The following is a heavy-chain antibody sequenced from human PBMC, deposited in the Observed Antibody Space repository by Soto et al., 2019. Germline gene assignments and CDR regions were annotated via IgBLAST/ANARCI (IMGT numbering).Heavy chain of an antibody. CDR1: GDSISRSPYY. Sequence: ASDTLSLTCSVSGDSISRSPYYWGWLRQPPGQGPEWIGNIFRSGTTFYDSSLKSRVTISVDTSKNQFSLKLSSVTAADTAVYYCARSWDSSGYYTNWFDPWGQGILVTVSS. J-gene: IGHJ5*02. CDR2: IFRSGTT. D-gene: IGHD3-22*01. CDR3: ARSWDSSGYYTNWFDP. V-gene: IGHV4-39*01.